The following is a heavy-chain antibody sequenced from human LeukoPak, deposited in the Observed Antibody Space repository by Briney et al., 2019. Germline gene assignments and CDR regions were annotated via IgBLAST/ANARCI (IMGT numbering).Heavy chain of an antibody. Sequence: SETLSLTCTVSGGSISSYYWSWIRQPPGKGLEWIGYIYYSGSTNYNPSLKSRVTISADTSKNQFSLKLSSVTAADTAVYYCARGGYDFWSGYLAYWGQGTLVTVSS. CDR3: ARGGYDFWSGYLAY. D-gene: IGHD3-3*01. J-gene: IGHJ4*02. V-gene: IGHV4-59*01. CDR1: GGSISSYY. CDR2: IYYSGST.